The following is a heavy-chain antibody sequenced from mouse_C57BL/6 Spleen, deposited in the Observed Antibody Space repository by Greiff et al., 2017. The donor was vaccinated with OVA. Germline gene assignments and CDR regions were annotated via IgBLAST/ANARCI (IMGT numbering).Heavy chain of an antibody. CDR1: GYTFTDYY. J-gene: IGHJ2*01. CDR3: ARGIGNYGSSSLDY. CDR2: IYPGSGNT. D-gene: IGHD1-1*01. V-gene: IGHV1-76*01. Sequence: QVHVKQSGAELVRPGASVKLSCKASGYTFTDYYINWVKQRPGQGLEWIARIYPGSGNTYYNEKFKGKATLTAEKSSSTAYMQLSSLTSEDSAVYFCARGIGNYGSSSLDYWGQGTTLTVSS.